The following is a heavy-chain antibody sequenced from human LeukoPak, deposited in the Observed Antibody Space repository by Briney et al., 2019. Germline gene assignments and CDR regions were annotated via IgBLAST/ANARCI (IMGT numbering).Heavy chain of an antibody. CDR1: GFTFSSYA. V-gene: IGHV3-23*01. CDR3: AKDPGYYYDSSGSFDY. D-gene: IGHD3-22*01. Sequence: GGSLRLSCAASGFTFSSYAMSWARQAPGKGLEWVSAISGSGGSTYYADSVKGRFTISRDNSKNTLYLQMNSLRAEDTAVYYCAKDPGYYYDSSGSFDYWGQGTLVTVSS. J-gene: IGHJ4*02. CDR2: ISGSGGST.